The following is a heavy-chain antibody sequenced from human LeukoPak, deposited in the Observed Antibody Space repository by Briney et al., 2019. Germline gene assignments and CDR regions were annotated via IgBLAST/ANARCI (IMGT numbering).Heavy chain of an antibody. CDR3: AREPQYYYDSSGYCDY. D-gene: IGHD3-22*01. V-gene: IGHV3-21*01. CDR1: GFTFSSYS. Sequence: PGGSLRLSCVASGFTFSSYSMNWVRQAPGMGLEWVSSISSSSSYIYYADSVKGRFTISRDNAKNSLYLQMNSLRAEDTAVYYCAREPQYYYDSSGYCDYWGQGTLVTVSS. CDR2: ISSSSSYI. J-gene: IGHJ4*02.